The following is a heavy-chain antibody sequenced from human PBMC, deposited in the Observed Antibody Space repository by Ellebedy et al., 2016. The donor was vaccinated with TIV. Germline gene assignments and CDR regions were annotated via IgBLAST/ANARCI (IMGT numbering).Heavy chain of an antibody. V-gene: IGHV3-49*04. CDR1: GFTFGDYA. J-gene: IGHJ6*02. Sequence: GGSLRLXXPASGFTFGDYAMSWVRQAPGKGLEWVSFIRSKAYGGTTEYAASVKGRFTISRDDSKSIAYLQMNSLKAEDTAVYYCTRDLTTLAAAGTGIYYYTMDVWGQGTTVTVSS. CDR2: IRSKAYGGTT. D-gene: IGHD6-13*01. CDR3: TRDLTTLAAAGTGIYYYTMDV.